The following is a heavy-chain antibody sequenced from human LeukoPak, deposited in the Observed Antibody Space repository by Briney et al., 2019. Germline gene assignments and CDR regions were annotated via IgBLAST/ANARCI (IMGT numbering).Heavy chain of an antibody. J-gene: IGHJ4*02. Sequence: GGTLRLSCAASGFTFSSYGMSWVRQAPGKGLEWVSAISGSGGSTYYADSVKGRFTISRDNSKNTLYLQMNSLRAEDTAVYYCTRHTTLLGDYWGQGTLVTVSS. D-gene: IGHD7-27*01. V-gene: IGHV3-23*01. CDR3: TRHTTLLGDY. CDR1: GFTFSSYG. CDR2: ISGSGGST.